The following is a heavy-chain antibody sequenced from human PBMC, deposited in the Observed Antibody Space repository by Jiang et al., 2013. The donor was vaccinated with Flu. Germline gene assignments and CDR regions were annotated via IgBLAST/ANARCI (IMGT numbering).Heavy chain of an antibody. V-gene: IGHV1-46*01. J-gene: IGHJ4*02. CDR2: FNPTAGA. D-gene: IGHD6-13*01. Sequence: GLEWMGIFNPTAGAQPTHGIQGRITMTRDTSTTTVHMQLTSLEVDDTAVYYCARIEGSAADRGDWGQGTLITVSS. CDR3: ARIEGSAADRGD.